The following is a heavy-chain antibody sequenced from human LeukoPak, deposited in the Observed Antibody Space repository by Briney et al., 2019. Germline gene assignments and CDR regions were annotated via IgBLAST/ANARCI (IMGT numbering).Heavy chain of an antibody. CDR1: DGSISGTPYF. V-gene: IGHV4-39*06. CDR2: IHYTGTV. J-gene: IGHJ6*03. D-gene: IGHD4-17*01. Sequence: SETLSLTCTVSDGSISGTPYFWGWFRQPPGKGPEWIGNIHYTGTVYYSASFQSRVTISVDTSKNQFPLKLYSLTAADTAVYFCAKVTRYDDSRTYGYMDVWGKGPRSPSL. CDR3: AKVTRYDDSRTYGYMDV.